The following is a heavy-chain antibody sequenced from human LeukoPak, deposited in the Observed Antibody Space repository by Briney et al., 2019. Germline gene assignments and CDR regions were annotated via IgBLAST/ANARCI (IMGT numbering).Heavy chain of an antibody. V-gene: IGHV1-46*01. CDR2: INLSGGST. CDR1: GFTFINYY. D-gene: IGHD4/OR15-4a*01. CDR3: ARDLDYGEKSEDY. Sequence: ASVTVSCKASGFTFINYYMHWVRQAPGQGLEWLGIINLSGGSTHYPQKFQDRVTMTRDTSTSTVYMELSSLRSEDTAVYYCARDLDYGEKSEDYWGQGTLVTVSS. J-gene: IGHJ4*02.